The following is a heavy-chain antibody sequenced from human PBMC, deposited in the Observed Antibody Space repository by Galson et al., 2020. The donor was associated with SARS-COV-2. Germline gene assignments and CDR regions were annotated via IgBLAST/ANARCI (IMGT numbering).Heavy chain of an antibody. J-gene: IGHJ6*02. CDR3: ARAHYGGNYYYYYGMDV. V-gene: IGHV3-13*01. CDR2: IGTAGDT. Sequence: GGSLRLSCAASGFTFSSYDMHWVRQATGKGLEWVSAIGTAGDTYYPGSVKGRFTISRENAKNSLYLQMNSLRAGDTAVYYCARAHYGGNYYYYYGMDVWGQGHTVTVSS. CDR1: GFTFSSYD. D-gene: IGHD4-17*01.